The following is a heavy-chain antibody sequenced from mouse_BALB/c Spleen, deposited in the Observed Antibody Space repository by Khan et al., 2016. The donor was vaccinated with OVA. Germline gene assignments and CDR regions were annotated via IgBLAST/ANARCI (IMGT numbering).Heavy chain of an antibody. CDR1: GFTFYNFA. Sequence: EVELVESGGGLVKPGGSLKLSCAASGFTFYNFAMSWVRQTPEKRLEWVATVSSGGSYNYYPDSVKGRFSISRDNAKNTLYLQMSSLMSENTAMYYCARRWGIYDGPFYYLGQGTTLTFSS. V-gene: IGHV5-9-3*01. CDR2: VSSGGSYN. D-gene: IGHD2-3*01. J-gene: IGHJ2*01. CDR3: ARRWGIYDGPFYY.